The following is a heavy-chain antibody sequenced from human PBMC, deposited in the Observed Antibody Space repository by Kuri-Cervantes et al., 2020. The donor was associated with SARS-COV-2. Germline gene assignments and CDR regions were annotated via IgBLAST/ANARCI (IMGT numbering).Heavy chain of an antibody. CDR2: IRYDGSNK. Sequence: GESLKISCAASGFTFSSYGMHWVRQAPGKGLEWVAFIRYDGSNKYYADSVKGRFTISRDNSKNTLYLQMNSLRAEDTAVYYCARDWASSWYRWFDLWGQGTLVTVSS. CDR3: ARDWASSWYRWFDL. CDR1: GFTFSSYG. J-gene: IGHJ5*02. D-gene: IGHD6-13*01. V-gene: IGHV3-30*02.